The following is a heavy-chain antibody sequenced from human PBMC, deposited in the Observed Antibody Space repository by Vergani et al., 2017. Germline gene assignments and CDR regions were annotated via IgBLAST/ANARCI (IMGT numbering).Heavy chain of an antibody. D-gene: IGHD6-19*01. J-gene: IGHJ4*02. CDR2: IWYDGSNK. CDR1: GFTFSSYG. CDR3: ARERAEWLVDY. Sequence: QVQLVESGGGVVQPGRSLRLSCAASGFTFSSYGMHWVRQAPGKGLEWVAVIWYDGSNKYYADSVKGRFTISRDNSKNTLYLQMNSLRAEDTAVYSCARERAEWLVDYWGQGTLVTVSS. V-gene: IGHV3-33*01.